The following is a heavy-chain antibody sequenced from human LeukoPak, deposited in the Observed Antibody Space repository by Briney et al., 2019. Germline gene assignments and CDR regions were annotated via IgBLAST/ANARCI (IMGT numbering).Heavy chain of an antibody. V-gene: IGHV1-2*02. Sequence: ASVKVSCKASGYTFTGYYMHWVRQASGQGLEWMGWINPNSGGTNYAQKFQGRVTMTRDTSISTAYMELSRLRSDDTAVYYCARDWYFDPRKNWFDPWGQGTLVTVSS. J-gene: IGHJ5*02. CDR2: INPNSGGT. CDR1: GYTFTGYY. CDR3: ARDWYFDPRKNWFDP. D-gene: IGHD3-3*01.